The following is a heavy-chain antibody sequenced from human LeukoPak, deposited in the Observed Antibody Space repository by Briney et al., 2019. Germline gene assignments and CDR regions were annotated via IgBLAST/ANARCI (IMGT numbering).Heavy chain of an antibody. CDR1: RFTLNTYA. CDR2: ISGSGGTT. J-gene: IGHJ4*02. V-gene: IGHV3-23*01. CDR3: ARGQGSTLIGVHLDY. D-gene: IGHD2/OR15-2a*01. Sequence: GGSLRLSCAASRFTLNTYAMSWVRQAPGKGLEWVSAISGSGGTTSYADSVKGRFTISRDNSKNTLYLQMNSLRAEDTAVYYCARGQGSTLIGVHLDYWGQGTLVTVSS.